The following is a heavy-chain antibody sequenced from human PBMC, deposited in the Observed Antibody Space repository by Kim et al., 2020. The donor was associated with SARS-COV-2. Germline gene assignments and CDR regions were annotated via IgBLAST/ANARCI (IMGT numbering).Heavy chain of an antibody. CDR2: ISSSSSTI. J-gene: IGHJ4*02. V-gene: IGHV3-48*04. Sequence: GGSLRLSCAASGFTFSSYSMNWVRQAPGKGLEWVSYISSSSSTIYYADSVKGRFTISRDNAKNSLYLQMNSLRAEDTAVYYCAGVLVGALGYWGQGTLVTVSS. CDR3: AGVLVGALGY. D-gene: IGHD1-26*01. CDR1: GFTFSSYS.